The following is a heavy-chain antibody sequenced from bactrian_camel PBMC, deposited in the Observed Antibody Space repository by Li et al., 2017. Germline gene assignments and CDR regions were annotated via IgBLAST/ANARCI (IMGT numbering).Heavy chain of an antibody. CDR2: IYSADGTV. Sequence: HVQLVESGGGSVQAGGSLRLSCVAAESNAKSSMINYCMGWFRQSPGKEREGVASIYSADGTVYYHDSVKGRFTVSKDSDDNTLYLQMTSLKPEDTAKYYCATESSGGSCGVGWSPAWPFGGWGQGTQVTVS. D-gene: IGHD3*01. CDR3: ATESSGGSCGVGWSPAWPFGG. V-gene: IGHV3S1*01. CDR1: ESNAKSSMINYC. J-gene: IGHJ6*01.